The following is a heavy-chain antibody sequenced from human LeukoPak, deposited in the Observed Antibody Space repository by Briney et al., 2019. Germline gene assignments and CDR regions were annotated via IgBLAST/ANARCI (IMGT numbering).Heavy chain of an antibody. CDR2: IYYSGST. Sequence: SETLSLTCTVSGGSISSYYWSWIRQPPGKGLEWIGYIYYSGSTNYNPSLKSRVTISVDTSKNQFSLKLSSVTAADTAVYYCARTFDWLSPFDYWGQGTLVTVSS. CDR3: ARTFDWLSPFDY. J-gene: IGHJ4*02. CDR1: GGSISSYY. V-gene: IGHV4-59*01. D-gene: IGHD3-9*01.